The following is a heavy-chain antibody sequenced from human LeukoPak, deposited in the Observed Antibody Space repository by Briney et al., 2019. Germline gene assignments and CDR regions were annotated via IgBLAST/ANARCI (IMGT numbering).Heavy chain of an antibody. D-gene: IGHD3-22*01. V-gene: IGHV3-23*01. CDR1: GFKFSDHY. J-gene: IGHJ6*03. CDR2: ISGSGGST. CDR3: AKDYYDSSGYNTRSDYYYYMDV. Sequence: GGSQRLSCAASGFKFSDHYIDWVRQAPGKGLEWVSAISGSGGSTYYADSVKGRFTISRDNSKNTLYLQMNSLRAEDTAVYYCAKDYYDSSGYNTRSDYYYYMDVWGKGTTVTVSS.